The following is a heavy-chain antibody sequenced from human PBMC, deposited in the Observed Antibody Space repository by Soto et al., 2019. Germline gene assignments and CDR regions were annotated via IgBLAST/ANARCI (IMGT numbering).Heavy chain of an antibody. CDR3: AKHPGSHGDYIQYFDD. CDR2: ISGSGGST. J-gene: IGHJ4*02. Sequence: EVQLLESGGGLVQPGGSLRLSCAASGFTFSNYAMNWVRQAPGKGLEWVSGISGSGGSTYFADSVKGRFTISRDNSKNTVYLQMNSLRAEHTAVYYCAKHPGSHGDYIQYFDDWGQGTLVAVAS. CDR1: GFTFSNYA. D-gene: IGHD4-17*01. V-gene: IGHV3-23*01.